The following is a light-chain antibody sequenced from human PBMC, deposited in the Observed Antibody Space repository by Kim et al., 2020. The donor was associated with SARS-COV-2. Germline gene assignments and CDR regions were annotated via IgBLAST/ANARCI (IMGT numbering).Light chain of an antibody. V-gene: IGLV6-57*04. J-gene: IGLJ3*02. CDR2: EDN. CDR3: QSYDSSFVG. Sequence: NFMLTQPHSVSESPGKTVTISCTRSSGSIASNYVQWYQQRPGSAPTTVIYEDNQRPSGVPDRFSGSIDSSSNSASLTISGLKTEDEADYYCQSYDSSFVGFGGGTQLTVL. CDR1: SGSIASNY.